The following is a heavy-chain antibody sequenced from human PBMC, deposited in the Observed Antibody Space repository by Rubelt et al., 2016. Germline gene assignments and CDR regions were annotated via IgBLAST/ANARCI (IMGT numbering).Heavy chain of an antibody. J-gene: IGHJ3*02. D-gene: IGHD6-19*01. CDR3: AREDTTDRGWYDALDI. Sequence: QVQLVQSGAEVKKPGASVKVSCKASEYSFTKNPIHWVRQAPGQRLEWMGWINAGNGNTQYQQKFQGMVTITRDTSARTAYMGLSSLRSEDTAVYYCAREDTTDRGWYDALDIWGQGTMVTVSS. V-gene: IGHV1-3*01. CDR1: EYSFTKNP. CDR2: INAGNGNT.